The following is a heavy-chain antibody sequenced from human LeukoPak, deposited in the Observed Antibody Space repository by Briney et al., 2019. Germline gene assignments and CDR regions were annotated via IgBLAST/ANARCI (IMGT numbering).Heavy chain of an antibody. Sequence: PGGSLRLSCAASGFTFSSYWMSWVRQAPGKGLEWVANIKQDGSEKYYVDSVKGRFAISRDSAKKSLYLQMNSLRAEDTAVYYCAKDIWRSSSWYVPFDYWGQGTLVTVSS. J-gene: IGHJ4*02. CDR2: IKQDGSEK. D-gene: IGHD6-13*01. V-gene: IGHV3-7*01. CDR1: GFTFSSYW. CDR3: AKDIWRSSSWYVPFDY.